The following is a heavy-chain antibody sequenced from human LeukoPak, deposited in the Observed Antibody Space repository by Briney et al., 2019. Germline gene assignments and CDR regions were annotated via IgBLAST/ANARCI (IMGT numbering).Heavy chain of an antibody. D-gene: IGHD6-6*01. V-gene: IGHV4-59*01. CDR1: GGSISNYY. Sequence: PSETLSLTCTVSGGSISNYYWSWLRQPPGKGLEWIGYIYYTGITNYNPSLKSRATMSVDTSKNQFSLNLSSVTAADTAVYYCARLIATRLDYWGQGTLVTVSS. CDR2: IYYTGIT. CDR3: ARLIATRLDY. J-gene: IGHJ4*02.